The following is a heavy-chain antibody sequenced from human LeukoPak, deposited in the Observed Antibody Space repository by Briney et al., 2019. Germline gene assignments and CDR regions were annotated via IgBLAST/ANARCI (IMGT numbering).Heavy chain of an antibody. V-gene: IGHV3-43D*03. Sequence: GGSLRLSCVVSGFTFDDYAMHWVRQAPGKGLEWVSLISWDGGSTYYADSVKGRFTISRDNSKNSLYLQMNSLRAEDTALYYCAKDPAPYDFWSGYYDYWGQGTLVTVSS. CDR3: AKDPAPYDFWSGYYDY. D-gene: IGHD3-3*01. CDR2: ISWDGGST. J-gene: IGHJ4*02. CDR1: GFTFDDYA.